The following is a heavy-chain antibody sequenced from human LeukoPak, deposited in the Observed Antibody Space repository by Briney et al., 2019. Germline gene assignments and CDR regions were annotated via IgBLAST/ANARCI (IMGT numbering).Heavy chain of an antibody. Sequence: GGSLRLSCAASGFTFSSYSMNWVRQAPGKGLEWVSSISSSSSYIYYADSVKGRFTISRDNAKNSLYLQMNSLRAEDTAVYYCARVLWFGETGRYFDYWGQETLVTVSS. CDR3: ARVLWFGETGRYFDY. V-gene: IGHV3-21*01. CDR1: GFTFSSYS. J-gene: IGHJ4*02. CDR2: ISSSSSYI. D-gene: IGHD3-10*01.